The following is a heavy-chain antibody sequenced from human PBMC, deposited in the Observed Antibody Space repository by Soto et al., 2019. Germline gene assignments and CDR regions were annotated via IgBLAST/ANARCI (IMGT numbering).Heavy chain of an antibody. CDR2: INLSDGST. D-gene: IGHD5-12*01. CDR1: GYTFTSYY. CDR3: SKAYNGYVTWYFDY. Sequence: QVQLVQSGAEVRKPGASVKVSCKTSGYTFTSYYIHWVRQAPGQGLEWMGVINLSDGSTSHAQKFQGRVTMTGDTSTRTVYMEMSSMKSEDAAVYYCSKAYNGYVTWYFDYWGQGTLVTVSS. V-gene: IGHV1-46*01. J-gene: IGHJ4*02.